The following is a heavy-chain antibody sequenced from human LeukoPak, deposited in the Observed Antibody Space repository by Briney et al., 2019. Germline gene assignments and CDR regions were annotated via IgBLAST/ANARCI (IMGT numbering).Heavy chain of an antibody. CDR3: AYGVNGLGFDY. CDR1: GGTFSSYA. Sequence: ASVKVSCKASGGTFSSYAISWVRQAPGQGLEWMGGIIPIFGTANYAQKFQGRVTITADESTNTAYMELSSLRSEDTAVYYCAYGVNGLGFDYWGQGTLVTVSS. D-gene: IGHD4-23*01. J-gene: IGHJ4*02. CDR2: IIPIFGTA. V-gene: IGHV1-69*13.